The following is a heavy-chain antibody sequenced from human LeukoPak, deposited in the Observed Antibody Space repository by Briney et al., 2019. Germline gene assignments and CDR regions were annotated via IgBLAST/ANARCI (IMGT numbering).Heavy chain of an antibody. D-gene: IGHD6-13*01. V-gene: IGHV4-34*01. CDR3: ARGRYSSSWYGGYFQH. CDR2: INHSGST. J-gene: IGHJ1*01. CDR1: GGSFSGYY. Sequence: SETLSLTCAVYGGSFSGYYWSWIRQPPGKGLEWIGEINHSGSTNYNPSLKSRVTISVDTFKSQFSLKLSSVTAADTAVYYCARGRYSSSWYGGYFQHWGQGTLVTVSS.